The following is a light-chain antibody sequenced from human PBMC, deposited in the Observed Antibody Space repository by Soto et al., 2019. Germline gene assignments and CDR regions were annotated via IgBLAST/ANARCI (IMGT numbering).Light chain of an antibody. CDR1: QSISSNY. Sequence: EIVLTQSPGTLSLSPGEGATLSCRASQSISSNYLAWYQQKPGQAPRLLIHGASNRATGIPDRFSGSGSGADFTLTISRLEPEDFAVYYCQQYDSSPRTFGQGTKVEIK. J-gene: IGKJ1*01. V-gene: IGKV3-20*01. CDR2: GAS. CDR3: QQYDSSPRT.